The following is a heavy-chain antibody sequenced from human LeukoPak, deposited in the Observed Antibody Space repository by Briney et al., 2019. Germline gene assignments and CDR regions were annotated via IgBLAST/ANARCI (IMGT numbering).Heavy chain of an antibody. V-gene: IGHV3-30*18. D-gene: IGHD1-26*01. CDR3: ANSFSKWELLAALWDY. CDR2: ISYDGSNK. CDR1: GFTFSSYG. J-gene: IGHJ4*02. Sequence: GGSLRLSCAASGFTFSSYGMHWVRQAPGKGLEWVAVISYDGSNKYYADSVKGRFTISRDNSKNTLYLQMNSLRAEDTAVYYCANSFSKWELLAALWDYWGQGTLVTVSS.